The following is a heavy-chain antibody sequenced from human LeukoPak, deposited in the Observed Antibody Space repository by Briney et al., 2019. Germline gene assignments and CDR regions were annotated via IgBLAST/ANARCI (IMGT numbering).Heavy chain of an antibody. CDR3: AKGSSEGAYFGY. CDR2: ISGSGGST. V-gene: IGHV3-23*01. CDR1: GFTFSSYA. J-gene: IGHJ4*02. D-gene: IGHD3-16*01. Sequence: GGSLRLSCAGSGFTFSSYAMSWVRQAPGKGLEWVSGISGSGGSTYYADSVRGRFTISRDNSKNTLYLQMNSLRVEETAVYYCAKGSSEGAYFGYWGQGTLVTVSS.